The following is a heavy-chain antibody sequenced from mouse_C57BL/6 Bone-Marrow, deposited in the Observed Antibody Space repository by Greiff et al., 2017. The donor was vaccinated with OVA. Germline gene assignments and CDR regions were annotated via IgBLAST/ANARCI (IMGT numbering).Heavy chain of an antibody. CDR1: GYSFTSYY. Sequence: QVQLKESGPELVKPGASVKISCKASGYSFTSYYIHWVKQRPGQGLEWIGWIYPGSGNTKYNEKFKGKATLTADTSSSTAYMQLSSLTSEDSAVYYCARRYFLFDYWGQGTTLTVSS. CDR3: ARRYFLFDY. J-gene: IGHJ2*01. CDR2: IYPGSGNT. V-gene: IGHV1-66*01.